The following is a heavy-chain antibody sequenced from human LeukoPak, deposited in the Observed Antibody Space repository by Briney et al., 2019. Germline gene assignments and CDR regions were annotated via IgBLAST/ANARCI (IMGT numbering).Heavy chain of an antibody. CDR1: GGSISSYY. CDR3: ARDFRYSSSWSYYYYGMDV. D-gene: IGHD6-13*01. V-gene: IGHV4-59*12. Sequence: SETLSLTCTVSGGSISSYYWSWIRQPPGKGLEWIGYIYYSGSTNYNPSLKSRVTISVDTSKNQFSLKLSSVTAADTAVYYCARDFRYSSSWSYYYYGMDVWGQGTTVTVSS. J-gene: IGHJ6*02. CDR2: IYYSGST.